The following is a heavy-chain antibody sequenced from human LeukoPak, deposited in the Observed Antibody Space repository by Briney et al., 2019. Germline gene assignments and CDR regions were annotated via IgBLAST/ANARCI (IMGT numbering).Heavy chain of an antibody. D-gene: IGHD3-10*01. CDR2: IYSGGST. Sequence: GGSLRLSCAASGFTVSSNYMSWVRQAPGKGLEWVSVIYSGGSTYYADSVKGRFTISRDNSKNTLYLQMNSLRAEDTAVYYCASPHYYDAFDIWGQGTMVTVSS. CDR1: GFTVSSNY. CDR3: ASPHYYDAFDI. V-gene: IGHV3-53*01. J-gene: IGHJ3*02.